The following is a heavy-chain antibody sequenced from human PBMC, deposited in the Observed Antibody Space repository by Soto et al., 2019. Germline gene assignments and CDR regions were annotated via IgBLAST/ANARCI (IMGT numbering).Heavy chain of an antibody. J-gene: IGHJ6*02. Sequence: SETLSLTCTVSGGSISSYYWSWIRQPPGKGLEWIGYIYYSGSTNYNPSLKSRVTISVDTSKNQFSLKLSSVTAADTAVYYCARGGYCSSTSCLESYYYYYGMDVWGQGTTVTVSS. D-gene: IGHD2-2*01. CDR3: ARGGYCSSTSCLESYYYYYGMDV. V-gene: IGHV4-59*01. CDR1: GGSISSYY. CDR2: IYYSGST.